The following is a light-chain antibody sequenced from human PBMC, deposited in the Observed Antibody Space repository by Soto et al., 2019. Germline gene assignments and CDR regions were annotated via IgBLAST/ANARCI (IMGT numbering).Light chain of an antibody. CDR1: QSLRRSS. CDR3: QQYGDSPT. V-gene: IGKV3-20*01. Sequence: EIVLTQSPGTLSLSPGERATLSCGASQSLRRSSLAWYQHKPGQAPRLLIHGASNRATGIPDRFSGSGSGADFTLTISRLEPEDFAVYFCQQYGDSPTFGGGTKVDIK. CDR2: GAS. J-gene: IGKJ4*02.